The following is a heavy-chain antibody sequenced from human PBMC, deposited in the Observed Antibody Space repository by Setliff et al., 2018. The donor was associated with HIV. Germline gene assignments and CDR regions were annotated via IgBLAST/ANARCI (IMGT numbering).Heavy chain of an antibody. J-gene: IGHJ4*02. CDR2: INHGGDT. D-gene: IGHD3-10*01. CDR1: GQSISGYY. Sequence: PSETLSLTCAVYGQSISGYYWSWIRQTPGKGLEWIGEINHGGDTNYNPSLKSRVTISVGSSYNLFSLKLSSVTAADTGVYYCASRRGIEFYFDIWGQETPVTVSS. CDR3: ASRRGIEFYFDI. V-gene: IGHV4-34*01.